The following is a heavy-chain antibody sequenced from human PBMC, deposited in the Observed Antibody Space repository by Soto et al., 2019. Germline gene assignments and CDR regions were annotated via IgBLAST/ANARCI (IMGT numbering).Heavy chain of an antibody. V-gene: IGHV3-21*06. D-gene: IGHD2-2*01. CDR3: ARDSDCRSTSFFFPPLF. CDR2: ISVGSSYI. Sequence: GGSLRLSCVTSGFTFSDYNMNWVRQAPGKGLEWVASISVGSSYIYHAESVKGRFTISRDNAKNSLYLEMNSLRAEDTAVYYCARDSDCRSTSFFFPPLFWGQGTTVTVSS. CDR1: GFTFSDYN. J-gene: IGHJ6*02.